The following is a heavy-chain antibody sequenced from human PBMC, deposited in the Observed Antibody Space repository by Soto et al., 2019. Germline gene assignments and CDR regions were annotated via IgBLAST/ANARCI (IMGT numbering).Heavy chain of an antibody. CDR2: IHPASGST. CDR1: GYTYTHHY. D-gene: IGHD6-13*01. CDR3: ARDLAAGDH. J-gene: IGHJ4*02. V-gene: IGHV1-46*01. Sequence: QVQRVQSGAEVKKPGASVKLSCRTSGYTYTHHYIHWVRQAPGQGLEWLAIIHPASGSTNYAHDFQGSVTLTMATSTITGYIELSGLRAEDAANFHCARDLAAGDHWGQGTLVTVSS.